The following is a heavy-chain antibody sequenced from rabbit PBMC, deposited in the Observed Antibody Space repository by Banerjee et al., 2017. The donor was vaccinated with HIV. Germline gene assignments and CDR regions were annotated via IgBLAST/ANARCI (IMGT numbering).Heavy chain of an antibody. CDR1: GFSFSSGYY. J-gene: IGHJ4*01. CDR3: VRDQAGDADYGPCSLNL. Sequence: QSLEESGGDLVKPGASLTLTCTASGFSFSSGYYMCWVRQAPGKGLEWIACIGAGYGNTYYATWAKGRFTFSKTSSTTVTLEMTSLTAADTATYFCVRDQAGDADYGPCSLNLWGPGTLVTVS. D-gene: IGHD2-1*01. V-gene: IGHV1S40*01. CDR2: IGAGYGNT.